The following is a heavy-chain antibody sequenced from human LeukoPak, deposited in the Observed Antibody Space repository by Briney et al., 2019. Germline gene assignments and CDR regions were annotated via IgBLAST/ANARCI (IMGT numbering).Heavy chain of an antibody. D-gene: IGHD6-13*01. CDR1: GGSFSGYY. V-gene: IGHV4-34*01. J-gene: IGHJ3*02. CDR3: ARVTPPVSGSSSWYDPYPDAFDI. CDR2: INHSGST. Sequence: SETLSLTCAVYGGSFSGYYWSWIRQPPGKGLEWIGEINHSGSTNYNPSLKSRVTISVDTSKNQFSLKLSSVTAADTAVYYCARVTPPVSGSSSWYDPYPDAFDIWGQGTMVTVSS.